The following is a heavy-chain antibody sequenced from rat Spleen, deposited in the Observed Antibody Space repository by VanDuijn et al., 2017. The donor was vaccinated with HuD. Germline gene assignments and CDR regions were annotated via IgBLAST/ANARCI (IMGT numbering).Heavy chain of an antibody. CDR3: ARGYVMDA. Sequence: EVQLVESGGGLVQPGRSMKLSCAASGFTFSNYYMAWVRQAPTKGLEWVASITKSGNNTYYRDSVKGRFTISRDNAKNTQYLQMDSLRSEDTATYYCARGYVMDAWGQGASVTVSS. CDR1: GFTFSNYY. CDR2: ITKSGNNT. V-gene: IGHV5-25*01. J-gene: IGHJ4*01.